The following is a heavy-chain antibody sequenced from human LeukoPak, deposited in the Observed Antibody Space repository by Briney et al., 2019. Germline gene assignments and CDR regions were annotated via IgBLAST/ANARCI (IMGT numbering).Heavy chain of an antibody. CDR3: ARAYSSSWYYFEY. V-gene: IGHV4-59*01. CDR2: IYYRGST. D-gene: IGHD6-13*01. CDR1: GASISSYY. Sequence: PSETLSLTCTVSGASISSYYWSWIRQPPGKGLEWIGYIYYRGSTNYNPALKSRVTISVDTSKNQFSLKLSSVTAADTAVYYCARAYSSSWYYFEYWGQGTLVTVSS. J-gene: IGHJ4*02.